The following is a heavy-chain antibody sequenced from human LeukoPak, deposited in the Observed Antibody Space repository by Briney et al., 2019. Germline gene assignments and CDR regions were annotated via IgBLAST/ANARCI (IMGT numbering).Heavy chain of an antibody. CDR1: GFTFSSYS. CDR2: ISSSSSYI. CDR3: ASGVKLLWFGETGDWFDP. D-gene: IGHD3-10*01. J-gene: IGHJ5*02. V-gene: IGHV3-21*01. Sequence: GGSLRLSCAASGFTFSSYSMNWVRQAPGKGLEWVSSISSSSSYIYYADSVKGRFTISRDNAKNSLYLQMNSLRAEDTAVYHCASGVKLLWFGETGDWFDPWGQGTLVTVSS.